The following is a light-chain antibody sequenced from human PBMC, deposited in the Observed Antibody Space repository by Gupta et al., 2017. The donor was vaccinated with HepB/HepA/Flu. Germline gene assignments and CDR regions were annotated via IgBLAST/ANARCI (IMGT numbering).Light chain of an antibody. J-gene: IGKJ1*01. CDR3: QQYGSSPSV. CDR1: QSVSSSY. V-gene: IGKV3-20*01. Sequence: IVLTQSPGTLSLSPGERATLSCRASQSVSSSYLAWYQQKPGQAPRLLIYGASSRATGIPDRFSGSGSGTDFTLTISRLEPEDFAVYYCQQYGSSPSVFGQGTKVEIK. CDR2: GAS.